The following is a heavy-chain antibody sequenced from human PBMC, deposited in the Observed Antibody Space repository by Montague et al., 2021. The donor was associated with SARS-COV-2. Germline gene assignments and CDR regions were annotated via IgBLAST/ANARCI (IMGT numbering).Heavy chain of an antibody. V-gene: IGHV3-66*01. CDR1: GFAVNSNY. J-gene: IGHJ6*02. D-gene: IGHD1/OR15-1a*01. CDR3: ARRLEERLPYYYYGLDV. Sequence: LRLSWAATGFAVNSNYMTWVRQAPGKGLEWVSVIYSGGTTYYANSVKDRFTISRDSSKNTVHLQMNSLRVDDTAVYYCARRLEERLPYYYYGLDVWGQGTTVTVS. CDR2: IYSGGTT.